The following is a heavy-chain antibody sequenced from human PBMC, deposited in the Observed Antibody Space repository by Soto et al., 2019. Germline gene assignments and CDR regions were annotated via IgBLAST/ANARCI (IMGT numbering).Heavy chain of an antibody. J-gene: IGHJ4*02. CDR3: AKDHESSSWSFDY. V-gene: IGHV3-30*18. CDR2: ISYDGSNK. D-gene: IGHD6-13*01. CDR1: GFTFSSYG. Sequence: QVQLVESGGGVVQPGRSLRLSCAASGFTFSSYGMHWVRQAPGKGLEWVAVISYDGSNKYYADSVKGRFTISRDNSKNTLYLQMNSLRAEDTAVYYCAKDHESSSWSFDYWGQGTLVTVSS.